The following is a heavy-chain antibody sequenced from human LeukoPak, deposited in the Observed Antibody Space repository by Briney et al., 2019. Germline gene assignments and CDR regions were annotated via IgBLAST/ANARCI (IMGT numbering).Heavy chain of an antibody. CDR3: AGITMVRGVISRHKSFDY. Sequence: SETLSLTCTVSTASISGDTYYWSWIRQPPGKGLEWFGYIHHTGSTYYNPSLKSRVTISVDKSKNQFSLKLSSVTAADTAVYYCAGITMVRGVISRHKSFDYWGQGTLVTVSS. D-gene: IGHD3-10*01. J-gene: IGHJ4*02. V-gene: IGHV4-30-2*01. CDR2: IHHTGST. CDR1: TASISGDTYY.